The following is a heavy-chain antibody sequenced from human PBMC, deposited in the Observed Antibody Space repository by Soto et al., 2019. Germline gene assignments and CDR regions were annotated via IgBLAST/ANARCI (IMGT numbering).Heavy chain of an antibody. CDR1: GYTLTELF. D-gene: IGHD4-17*01. CDR2: FDPEDGET. V-gene: IGHV1-24*01. CDR3: ATHGDYAAFDI. J-gene: IGHJ3*02. Sequence: GASVKGSCKVSGYTLTELFMHRVRQAPGKGLEWMGGFDPEDGETIYAQKFQGRVTMTEDTSTDTAYMELSSLRSEDTAVYYCATHGDYAAFDIWGQGTMVTVSS.